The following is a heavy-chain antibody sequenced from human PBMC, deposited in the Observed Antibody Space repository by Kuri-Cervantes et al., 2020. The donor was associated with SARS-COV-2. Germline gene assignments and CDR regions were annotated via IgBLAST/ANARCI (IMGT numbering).Heavy chain of an antibody. Sequence: GESLKISCAASGFTVSRYAMSWVRQAPGKGLEWVSTIASSGSTYYADSVKGRFAISRDNCKNTLYLQMNSLRADDTAAYYCAKDPTRAILGVGYFFDYWGQGTLVTVSS. V-gene: IGHV3-23*01. CDR2: IASSGST. CDR1: GFTVSRYA. D-gene: IGHD3-3*01. J-gene: IGHJ4*02. CDR3: AKDPTRAILGVGYFFDY.